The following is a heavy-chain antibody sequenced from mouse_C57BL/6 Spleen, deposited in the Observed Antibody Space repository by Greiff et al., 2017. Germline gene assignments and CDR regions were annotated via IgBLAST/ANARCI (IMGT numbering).Heavy chain of an antibody. CDR1: GYSFTSYY. CDR3: RLLRYADYAMDY. CDR2: IYPGSGNT. J-gene: IGHJ4*01. Sequence: QVHVKQSGPELVKPGASVKISCKASGYSFTSYYIHWVKQRPGQGLEWIGWIYPGSGNTKYNEKFKGKATLTADTSSSTAYMQLSSLTSEDSAVYYCRLLRYADYAMDYWGQGTSVTVSS. V-gene: IGHV1-66*01. D-gene: IGHD1-1*01.